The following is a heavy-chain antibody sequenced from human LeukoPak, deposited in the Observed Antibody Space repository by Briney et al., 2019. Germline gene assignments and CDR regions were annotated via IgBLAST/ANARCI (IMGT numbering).Heavy chain of an antibody. Sequence: GGSLRLSCAASGFTFSSYGMHWVRQSPGKGLEWVAVISYDGSNKFYADSEKGRFTISRDNSKNTLYLQMNSLGADDTAVYYCAKARGYFDYWGQGTLVTVSS. CDR1: GFTFSSYG. CDR2: ISYDGSNK. J-gene: IGHJ4*02. V-gene: IGHV3-30*18. CDR3: AKARGYFDY. D-gene: IGHD3-16*01.